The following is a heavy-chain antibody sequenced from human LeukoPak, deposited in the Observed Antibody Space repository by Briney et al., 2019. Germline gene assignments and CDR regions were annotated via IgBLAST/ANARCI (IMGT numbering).Heavy chain of an antibody. CDR3: ARESSRTGASPWYVDL. D-gene: IGHD2-8*02. CDR2: IYHSGST. CDR1: GGSISSGNW. J-gene: IGHJ2*01. V-gene: IGHV4-4*02. Sequence: SETLSLTCAVSGGSISSGNWWSWVRQPPGKGLEWIGEIYHSGSTNYNPSLKSRVTISVDKSKNQFSLKLTSVTAADTAVYYCARESSRTGASPWYVDLWGRGTLVTVSS.